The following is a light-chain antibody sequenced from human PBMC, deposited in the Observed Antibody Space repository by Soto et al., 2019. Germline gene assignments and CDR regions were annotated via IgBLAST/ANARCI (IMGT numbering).Light chain of an antibody. CDR2: GAS. Sequence: EIVLTQPPGTLSLSPGERVTLSCRASQSVSSSYLAWYQQKPGQAPRLLIVGASNRATGIPDRFSGSGSGTDFNLTISRLEPEDFAVYYCQQYGSSPPYTFGQGTKLEIK. V-gene: IGKV3-20*01. CDR3: QQYGSSPPYT. J-gene: IGKJ2*01. CDR1: QSVSSSY.